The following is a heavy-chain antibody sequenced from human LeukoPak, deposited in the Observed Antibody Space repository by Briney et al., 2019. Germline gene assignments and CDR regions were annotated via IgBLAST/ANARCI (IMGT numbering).Heavy chain of an antibody. CDR3: ASSGYPDWFDP. Sequence: PSQTLSLTCTVSGGSISSGNYYWSWIRQPAGKGLEWIGRIYTSGSTKYSPSLKSRVSISVDMSRNQFSLKLNSVTAADTAVYYCASSGYPDWFDPWGQGTLVTVSS. D-gene: IGHD5-12*01. CDR2: IYTSGST. V-gene: IGHV4-61*02. CDR1: GGSISSGNYY. J-gene: IGHJ5*02.